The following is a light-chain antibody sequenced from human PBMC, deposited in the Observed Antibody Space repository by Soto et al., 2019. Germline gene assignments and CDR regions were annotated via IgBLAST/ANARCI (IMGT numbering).Light chain of an antibody. Sequence: DIQVTQSPSSLSASVGDRVTISCRASQSISTYLNWYQHKPGKAPKLLIHAASSLRSGVPSRFSGSGSGTDFTITISSLQPEDFETYYCQKSYSTPYTFGQGTKVDIK. CDR3: QKSYSTPYT. V-gene: IGKV1-39*01. J-gene: IGKJ2*01. CDR1: QSISTY. CDR2: AAS.